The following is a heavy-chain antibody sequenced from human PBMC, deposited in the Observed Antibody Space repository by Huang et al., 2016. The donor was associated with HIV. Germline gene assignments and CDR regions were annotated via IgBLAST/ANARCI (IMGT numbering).Heavy chain of an antibody. D-gene: IGHD3-16*01. CDR3: ARDGVMLDY. CDR2: INSNGSST. Sequence: EVQLVESGGGLVQPGGSLRLSCSASGFTFSSYWMHWVRQAPGKGRVWVARINSNGSSTGCADSVKGRFTISRDNAKNTLYLQMNSLRAEDTAVYYCARDGVMLDYWGQGTLVTVSS. J-gene: IGHJ4*02. V-gene: IGHV3-74*01. CDR1: GFTFSSYW.